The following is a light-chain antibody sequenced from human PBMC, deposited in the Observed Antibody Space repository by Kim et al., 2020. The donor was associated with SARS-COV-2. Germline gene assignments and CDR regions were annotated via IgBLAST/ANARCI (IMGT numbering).Light chain of an antibody. V-gene: IGKV3-20*01. CDR2: DAS. CDR1: KSVSSSY. Sequence: AVPASRAGKSVSSSYLAWYQQKPGKAPRLLIHDASRRASGVPERFRGGGSGTDFTLTITRLQPEDFAAYYCQQYDRYPTTFGQGTRLEIK. J-gene: IGKJ5*01. CDR3: QQYDRYPTT.